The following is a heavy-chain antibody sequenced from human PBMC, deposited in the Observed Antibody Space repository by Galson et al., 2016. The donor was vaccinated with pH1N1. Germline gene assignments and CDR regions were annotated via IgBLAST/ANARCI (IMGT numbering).Heavy chain of an antibody. J-gene: IGHJ2*01. CDR1: GYTLTSYD. Sequence: SVKVSCKASGYTLTSYDINWVRQATGQGLEWMGWMNPNNGNADYAPKFQGRVTLTRNASINTANMELSSLTSEDTAVYYCARGPVYWYFDLWGRGTPVIVSS. CDR2: MNPNNGNA. V-gene: IGHV1-8*01. CDR3: ARGPVYWYFDL.